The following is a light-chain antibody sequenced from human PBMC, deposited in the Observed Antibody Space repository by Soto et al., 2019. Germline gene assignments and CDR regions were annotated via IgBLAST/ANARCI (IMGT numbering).Light chain of an antibody. J-gene: IGKJ2*02. CDR1: QAIRNY. CDR2: DAS. Sequence: DIQMTQSPSSLSASVGDRVTITCQASQAIRNYLNWYQQKPGKAPKLLIFDASNLETGVPSRFSGSGSGTDFTFTISSLQAEDIATYYCQQYNNLPCTFGQGTKLEIK. CDR3: QQYNNLPCT. V-gene: IGKV1-33*01.